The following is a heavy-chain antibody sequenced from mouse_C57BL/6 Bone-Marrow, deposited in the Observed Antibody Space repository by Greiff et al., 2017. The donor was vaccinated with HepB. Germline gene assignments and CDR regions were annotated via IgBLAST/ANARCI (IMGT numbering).Heavy chain of an antibody. D-gene: IGHD2-4*01. CDR2: ISSGSSTI. Sequence: EVKLEESGGGLVKPGGSLKLSCAASGFTFSDYGMHWVRQAPEKGLEWVAYISSGSSTIYYADTVKGRFTISRDNAKNTLFLQMTSLRSEDTAMYYCAVYYDYDYYAMDYWGQGTSVTVSS. CDR1: GFTFSDYG. CDR3: AVYYDYDYYAMDY. V-gene: IGHV5-17*01. J-gene: IGHJ4*01.